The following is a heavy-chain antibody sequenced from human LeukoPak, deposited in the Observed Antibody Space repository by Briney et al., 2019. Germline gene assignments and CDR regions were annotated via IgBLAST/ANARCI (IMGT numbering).Heavy chain of an antibody. D-gene: IGHD3-22*01. CDR2: IYTSGST. J-gene: IGHJ4*02. Sequence: SQTLSLTCTASGGSISSGSYYWSWIRQPAGKGLEWIGRIYTSGSTNYNPSLKSRVTISVDTSKNQFSLKLSSVTAADTAVYYCARVTTGGYYNCWGRGTLVTVSS. CDR1: GGSISSGSYY. CDR3: ARVTTGGYYNC. V-gene: IGHV4-61*02.